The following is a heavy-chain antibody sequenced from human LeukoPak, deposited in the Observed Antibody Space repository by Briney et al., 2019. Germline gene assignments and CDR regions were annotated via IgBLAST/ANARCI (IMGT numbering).Heavy chain of an antibody. CDR3: ARDYGSGWYDWFDP. J-gene: IGHJ5*02. CDR2: IYTSGST. V-gene: IGHV4-4*07. Sequence: SETLSLTCTVSGGSISSYYWSWIRQPAGKGLEWIGRIYTSGSTNYNPSLKSRVTMSVDTSKNQFSLKLSSVTAADTAVYYCARDYGSGWYDWFDPWGQGTLVTVSS. D-gene: IGHD6-19*01. CDR1: GGSISSYY.